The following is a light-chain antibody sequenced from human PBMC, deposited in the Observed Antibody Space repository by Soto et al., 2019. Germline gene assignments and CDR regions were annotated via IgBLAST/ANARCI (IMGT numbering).Light chain of an antibody. J-gene: IGLJ2*01. CDR3: SSHAGRGTVV. Sequence: HSALTQPASVSGSPGQSITISCTGTTTDVGKYNLVSWYQQHSGKAPKLMIYEVSKRPSGVSNRFSGSKSGNTASLTISGLQAEDEADYYCSSHAGRGTVVFGGGTKLTVL. CDR1: TTDVGKYNL. V-gene: IGLV2-23*02. CDR2: EVS.